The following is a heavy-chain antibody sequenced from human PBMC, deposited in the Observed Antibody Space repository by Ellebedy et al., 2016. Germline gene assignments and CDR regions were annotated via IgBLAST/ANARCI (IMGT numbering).Heavy chain of an antibody. Sequence: GESLKISCTASGFTFRTYSMNWVRQAPGKGLEWVSSISSSSSHIYYADSVKGRFTISRDNARNSLYLQMNSLRAEDTAVYYCARDPGYCSGARCYYYGMDVWGRGTTVTVSS. V-gene: IGHV3-21*01. CDR1: GFTFRTYS. CDR2: ISSSSSHI. J-gene: IGHJ6*02. CDR3: ARDPGYCSGARCYYYGMDV. D-gene: IGHD2-15*01.